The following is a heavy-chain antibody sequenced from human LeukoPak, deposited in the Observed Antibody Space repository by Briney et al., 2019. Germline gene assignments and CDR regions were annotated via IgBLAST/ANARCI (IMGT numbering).Heavy chain of an antibody. V-gene: IGHV1-18*01. CDR1: GYSFTSYG. D-gene: IGHD3-16*01. J-gene: IGHJ6*03. CDR3: ARARGGSYYYNYMDV. Sequence: ASVKVSCKASGYSFTSYGISWVRQAPGQGMEWMGWIRVYNGKTNYAQKLPGRVTMTTDTSTSTAYMELRSLRSDDTAVYYCARARGGSYYYNYMDVWGKGTTVTVSS. CDR2: IRVYNGKT.